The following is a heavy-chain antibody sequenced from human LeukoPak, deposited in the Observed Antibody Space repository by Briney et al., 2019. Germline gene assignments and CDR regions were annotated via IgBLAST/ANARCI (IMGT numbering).Heavy chain of an antibody. CDR2: IRAYNGKT. V-gene: IGHV1-18*01. D-gene: IGHD3-10*01. Sequence: GASVKVSCKASGYTFTSYGISWVRQAPGQGVEWMGGIRAYNGKTNYAQKLQGRVTMTTDTSTSTAYMELRSLRSDDTAVYYCARGYYYGSGSYRSPFDYWGQGTLVTVSS. J-gene: IGHJ4*02. CDR1: GYTFTSYG. CDR3: ARGYYYGSGSYRSPFDY.